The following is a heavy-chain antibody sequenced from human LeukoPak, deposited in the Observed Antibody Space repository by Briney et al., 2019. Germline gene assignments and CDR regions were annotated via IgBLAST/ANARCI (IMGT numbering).Heavy chain of an antibody. V-gene: IGHV3-33*01. CDR2: IWYDGSNK. D-gene: IGHD6-13*01. Sequence: PGGSLRLSCAASGFTFSSYGMHWVRQAPGKGLEWVAVIWYDGSNKYYADSVKGRFTISRDNSKNTLYLQMNSLRAEDTAVYYCARGDSSSWYRGFDWFDPWGQGTLVTVSS. J-gene: IGHJ5*02. CDR1: GFTFSSYG. CDR3: ARGDSSSWYRGFDWFDP.